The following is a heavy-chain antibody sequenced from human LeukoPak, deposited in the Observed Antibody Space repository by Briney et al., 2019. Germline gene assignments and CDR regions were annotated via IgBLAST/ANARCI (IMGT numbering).Heavy chain of an antibody. CDR3: ARDSLPYGDYVGGLGYYFDY. V-gene: IGHV3-30-3*01. Sequence: GGSLRLSCAASGFTFSSYAMHWVRQAPGKGLERVAVISYDGSNKYYADSVKGRFTISRDNSKNTLYLQMNSLRAEDTAVYYCARDSLPYGDYVGGLGYYFDYWGQGTLVTVSS. CDR1: GFTFSSYA. D-gene: IGHD4-17*01. CDR2: ISYDGSNK. J-gene: IGHJ4*02.